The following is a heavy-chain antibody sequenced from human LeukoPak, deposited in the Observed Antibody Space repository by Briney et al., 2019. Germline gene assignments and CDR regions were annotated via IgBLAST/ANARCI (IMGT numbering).Heavy chain of an antibody. Sequence: GGSLRLSCAASGFTFSRYTMHWVRQAPGKGLEWVGRTRNKANSYTTEYAASVKGRFTISRDDSKNSLSLQMNSLKTEDTAVYYCARNEYGDYGLDYWGQGTLVTVSS. CDR3: ARNEYGDYGLDY. D-gene: IGHD4-17*01. V-gene: IGHV3-72*01. CDR1: GFTFSRYT. CDR2: TRNKANSYTT. J-gene: IGHJ4*02.